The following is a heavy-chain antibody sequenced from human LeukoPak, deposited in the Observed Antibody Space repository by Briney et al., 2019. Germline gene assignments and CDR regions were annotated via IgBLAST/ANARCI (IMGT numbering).Heavy chain of an antibody. CDR1: GFTFSTYR. CDR2: ISPGSSTI. V-gene: IGHV3-48*02. Sequence: GGSLRLSCEASGFTFSTYRMNWVRQAPGKGLEWVSYISPGSSTIYYADSVKGRFTISRDNAKNSLYLHMNSLRDEDTAVYYCARGVDYWGQGTLVTVSS. J-gene: IGHJ4*02. CDR3: ARGVDY.